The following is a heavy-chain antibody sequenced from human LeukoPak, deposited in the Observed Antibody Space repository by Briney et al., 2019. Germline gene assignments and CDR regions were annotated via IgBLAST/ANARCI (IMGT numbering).Heavy chain of an antibody. V-gene: IGHV3-48*02. D-gene: IGHD3-16*02. Sequence: PGGSLRLSCAASGFTFSRSAMNWVRQAPGKGLEWVSYISSDSVTIKYADSVKGRFTISRDNPKNSLYLQMNSLRDGDTALYYCAREDYRYPGGASDIWGQGTMVAVSS. CDR2: ISSDSVTI. J-gene: IGHJ3*02. CDR3: AREDYRYPGGASDI. CDR1: GFTFSRSA.